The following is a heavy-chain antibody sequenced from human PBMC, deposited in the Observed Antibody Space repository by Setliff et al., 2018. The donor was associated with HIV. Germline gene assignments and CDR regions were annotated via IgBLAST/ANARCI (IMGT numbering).Heavy chain of an antibody. J-gene: IGHJ4*02. CDR2: IYASGST. CDR1: GGSISSYY. CDR3: AGRGGYNDWYFDY. D-gene: IGHD5-12*01. Sequence: SETLSLTCTVSGGSISSYYWSWIRQPAGKGLEWIGRIYASGSTNYNPSLESRVTISIDTSKSQFSLKLTSVTTADTAMYYCAGRGGYNDWYFDYWGQGALVTVSS. V-gene: IGHV4-4*07.